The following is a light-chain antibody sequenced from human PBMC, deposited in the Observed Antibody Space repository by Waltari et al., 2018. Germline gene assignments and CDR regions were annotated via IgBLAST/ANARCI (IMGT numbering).Light chain of an antibody. Sequence: EIVMTQSPATLSVSPGERVTLSCRASQSISSNLAWYQQEPGQPPRLLIYGASTRTTGIPARFSVSGSGTEFTLTISSLQAEDFAVYYCQQYKNWPPITFGQGTRLEIK. J-gene: IGKJ5*01. V-gene: IGKV3-15*01. CDR1: QSISSN. CDR2: GAS. CDR3: QQYKNWPPIT.